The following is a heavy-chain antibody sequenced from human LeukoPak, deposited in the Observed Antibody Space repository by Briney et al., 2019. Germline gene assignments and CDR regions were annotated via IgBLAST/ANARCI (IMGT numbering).Heavy chain of an antibody. CDR1: GFTFSRYA. Sequence: GGSLRLSCAGSGFTFSRYAMNWVRQAPGKGLEWVSAISRSGGSTYYADSVKGRSTISRDNSENTLYLQMNSLRAEDTAVYYCAKPYYYDSSGYEYYYYGMDVWGQGTTVTVSS. J-gene: IGHJ6*02. CDR3: AKPYYYDSSGYEYYYYGMDV. D-gene: IGHD3-22*01. CDR2: ISRSGGST. V-gene: IGHV3-23*01.